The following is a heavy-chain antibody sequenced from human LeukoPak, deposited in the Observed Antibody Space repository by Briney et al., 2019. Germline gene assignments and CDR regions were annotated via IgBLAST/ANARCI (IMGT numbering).Heavy chain of an antibody. D-gene: IGHD4-17*01. J-gene: IGHJ4*02. CDR3: AKDGYGVLDY. CDR2: IWYDGSNK. V-gene: IGHV3-33*06. CDR1: GFTFSSYG. Sequence: GGSLRLSCAASGFTFSSYGMHWVRQAPGKGLEWVAVIWYDGSNKYYADSVKGRFTISRENSQNTLYLQMNSLRAEDTAVYYCAKDGYGVLDYWGQGTLVTVSS.